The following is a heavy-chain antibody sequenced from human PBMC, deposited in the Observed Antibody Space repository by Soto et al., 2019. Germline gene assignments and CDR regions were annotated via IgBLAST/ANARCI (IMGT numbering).Heavy chain of an antibody. D-gene: IGHD6-19*01. V-gene: IGHV2-5*02. Sequence: QITLKESGPTLVIPTQTLTLTCTFSGFSLNTRGVGVGWIRQPPGKALEWVALIHWDDEKRYSPSLRNTLTLTKHTSNHQAVLIPTTIDPVDTATYYRSYRPFVLDSGWNFHFWGQGTLVTLSS. CDR2: IHWDDEK. J-gene: IGHJ4*02. CDR3: SYRPFVLDSGWNFHF. CDR1: GFSLNTRGVG.